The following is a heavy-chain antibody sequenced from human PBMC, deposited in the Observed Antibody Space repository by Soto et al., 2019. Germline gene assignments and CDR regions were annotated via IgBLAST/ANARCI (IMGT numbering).Heavy chain of an antibody. CDR3: AKANPYGDYGRYGAFDY. Sequence: QVQLVESGGGVVQPGRSLRLSCAASGFTFSSYGMHWVRQAPGKGLEWVAVISYDGSNKYYADSVKGRFTISRDNSKNTLYLQMSSLRAEDTAVYYCAKANPYGDYGRYGAFDYWGQGTLVTVSS. CDR1: GFTFSSYG. D-gene: IGHD4-17*01. CDR2: ISYDGSNK. J-gene: IGHJ4*02. V-gene: IGHV3-30*18.